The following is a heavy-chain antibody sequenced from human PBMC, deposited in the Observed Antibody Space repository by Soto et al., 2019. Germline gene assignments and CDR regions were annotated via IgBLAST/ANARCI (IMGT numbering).Heavy chain of an antibody. D-gene: IGHD2-8*01. Sequence: ESLKIFCATSGLPVSDNYMAWVRQAPGKGLEWVSVIYRAGSTFYAGSVKGRFTISRDNFKNTLYLQMNSLRAEDTAVYYCARDRRIDNGYYDYYYGMDVWGQGTTVTVSS. J-gene: IGHJ6*02. CDR1: GLPVSDNY. V-gene: IGHV3-53*01. CDR3: ARDRRIDNGYYDYYYGMDV. CDR2: IYRAGST.